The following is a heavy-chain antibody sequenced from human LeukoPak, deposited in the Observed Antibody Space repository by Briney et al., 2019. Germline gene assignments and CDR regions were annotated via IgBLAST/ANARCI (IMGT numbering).Heavy chain of an antibody. Sequence: ASVKVSCKASGYTFTSYGISWVRQAPGQGLEWMGWISAYNGNTNYAQKLQGRVTMTTDTSTSTAYMELRNLRSDDTAVYYCARDLFYSVSGTYYNVGRVFNHWGQGTLVTVSS. CDR1: GYTFTSYG. CDR2: ISAYNGNT. D-gene: IGHD3-10*01. J-gene: IGHJ4*02. V-gene: IGHV1-18*01. CDR3: ARDLFYSVSGTYYNVGRVFNH.